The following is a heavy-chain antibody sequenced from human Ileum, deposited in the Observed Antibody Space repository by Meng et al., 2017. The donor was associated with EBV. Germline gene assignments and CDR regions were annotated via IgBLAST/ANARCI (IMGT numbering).Heavy chain of an antibody. D-gene: IGHD3-9*01. Sequence: QGECVRCGAGGKKPGASVKVSFKASGYTFTSYAMHWVRQAPGQRLEWMGWINAGNGNTKYSQKFQGRVTITRDTSASTAYMELSSLRSEDTAVYYCARDYDILTGYYNVMGWFDPWGQGTLVTVSS. CDR2: INAGNGNT. CDR1: GYTFTSYA. J-gene: IGHJ5*02. V-gene: IGHV1-3*01. CDR3: ARDYDILTGYYNVMGWFDP.